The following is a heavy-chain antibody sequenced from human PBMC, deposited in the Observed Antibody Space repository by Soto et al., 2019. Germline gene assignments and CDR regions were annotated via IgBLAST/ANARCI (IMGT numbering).Heavy chain of an antibody. Sequence: PGGSLRLSCAASGFTLSSNYMSWVRQAPGKGLEWVSVIYSGDSTYYADSVKGRFTISRDNSKNTLYLQMNSLRAEDTAMYYCVRDHLYDSSDYVVYWGQGTLVSV. J-gene: IGHJ1*01. V-gene: IGHV3-53*01. CDR3: VRDHLYDSSDYVVY. CDR2: IYSGDST. CDR1: GFTLSSNY. D-gene: IGHD3-22*01.